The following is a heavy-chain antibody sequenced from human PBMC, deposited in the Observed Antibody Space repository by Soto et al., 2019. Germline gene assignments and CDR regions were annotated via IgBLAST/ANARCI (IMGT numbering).Heavy chain of an antibody. CDR2: INPSGGST. V-gene: IGHV1-46*01. D-gene: IGHD2-2*01. Sequence: ASVKVSCKASGYTFTSYYMHWVRQAPGQGLEWMGIINPSGGSTSYAQKFQGRVTMTRDTSTSTVYMELSSLRSEDTAVYYCARARSPPEVVPAAIPSYWGQGTLVTVSS. J-gene: IGHJ4*02. CDR3: ARARSPPEVVPAAIPSY. CDR1: GYTFTSYY.